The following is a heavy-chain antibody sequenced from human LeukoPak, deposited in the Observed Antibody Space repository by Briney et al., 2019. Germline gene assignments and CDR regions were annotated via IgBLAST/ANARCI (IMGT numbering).Heavy chain of an antibody. CDR1: GYTFTGYY. CDR3: ARERYCSGGSCDYYGMDV. Sequence: GASVKVSFKASGYTFTGYYMHWVRQAPGQGLEWMGWINPNSGGTNYAQKFQGRVTMTRDTSISTAYMELSRLRFDDTAVYYCARERYCSGGSCDYYGMDVWGQGTTVTVSS. CDR2: INPNSGGT. D-gene: IGHD2-15*01. J-gene: IGHJ6*02. V-gene: IGHV1-2*02.